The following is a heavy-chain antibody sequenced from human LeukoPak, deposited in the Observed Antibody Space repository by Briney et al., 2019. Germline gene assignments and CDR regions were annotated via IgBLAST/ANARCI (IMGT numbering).Heavy chain of an antibody. J-gene: IGHJ4*02. CDR3: ARNYLSGRNLSDY. CDR2: INPNSGGT. CDR1: GYTFTAYF. Sequence: ASVKVSCKASGYTFTAYFMHWVRQAPGQGLEWMGWINPNSGGTNYAQKFQGRVTVTRDTSLSTAYMELSRLGSDDTAVYYCARNYLSGRNLSDYWGQGTLVTVSS. D-gene: IGHD3-10*01. V-gene: IGHV1-2*02.